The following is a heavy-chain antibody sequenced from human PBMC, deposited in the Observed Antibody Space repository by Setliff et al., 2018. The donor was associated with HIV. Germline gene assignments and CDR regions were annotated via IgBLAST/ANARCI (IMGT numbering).Heavy chain of an antibody. D-gene: IGHD5-12*01. Sequence: GGSLRLSCAASGFTFSSYGMHWVRQAPGKGLEWVAFTHYDGSNEYYADSVKGRFTISRDNSKNTLYLQMNSLRGDDTATYYCAKDRARGYGWASDYWGQGTLVTVSS. CDR2: THYDGSNE. CDR3: AKDRARGYGWASDY. V-gene: IGHV3-30*02. J-gene: IGHJ4*02. CDR1: GFTFSSYG.